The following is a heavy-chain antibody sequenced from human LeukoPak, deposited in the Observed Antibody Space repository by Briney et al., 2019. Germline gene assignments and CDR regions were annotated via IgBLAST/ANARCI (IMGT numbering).Heavy chain of an antibody. J-gene: IGHJ4*02. CDR3: AKDSGYSYGTLDY. CDR2: IWYDGSNK. CDR1: GFTFSSFG. Sequence: GGSLRLSCAASGFTFSSFGMHWVRQAPGKGLEWVAVIWYDGSNKYYADSVKGRFTISRDNSKNTLYLQMNSLRAEDTAVYYCAKDSGYSYGTLDYWGQGTLVTVSS. V-gene: IGHV3-33*06. D-gene: IGHD5-18*01.